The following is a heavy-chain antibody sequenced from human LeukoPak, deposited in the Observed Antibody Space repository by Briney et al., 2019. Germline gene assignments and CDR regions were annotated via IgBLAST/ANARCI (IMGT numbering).Heavy chain of an antibody. V-gene: IGHV4-59*01. Sequence: SETLSLTCAVSGASISSYYWSWIRQPPGKGLEWIGYTYYSGSTNYNPSLESRVTISVDKSKNQFSLKLSSVTAADTAVYYCARLSYYYFDYWGQGTLVTVSS. J-gene: IGHJ4*02. CDR3: ARLSYYYFDY. CDR2: TYYSGST. CDR1: GASISSYY. D-gene: IGHD3-10*01.